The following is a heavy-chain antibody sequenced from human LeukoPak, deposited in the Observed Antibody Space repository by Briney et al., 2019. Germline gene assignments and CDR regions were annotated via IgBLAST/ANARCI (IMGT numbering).Heavy chain of an antibody. Sequence: SETLSLTCTVSGGSISNYYWSWIRQPPGKGLEWIGYIYYSGSTNYNPSLKSRVTISVDTSKNQFSLKLSSVTAADTAVYYCARAPGYSSGWYSIWFDPWGQGTLVTVSS. CDR3: ARAPGYSSGWYSIWFDP. V-gene: IGHV4-59*01. CDR1: GGSISNYY. D-gene: IGHD6-19*01. J-gene: IGHJ5*02. CDR2: IYYSGST.